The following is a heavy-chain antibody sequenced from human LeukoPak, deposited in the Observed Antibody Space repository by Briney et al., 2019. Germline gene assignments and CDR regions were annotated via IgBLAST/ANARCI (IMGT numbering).Heavy chain of an antibody. CDR3: ARKVVGGPVGAFDI. D-gene: IGHD2-15*01. CDR2: ISSRSSYT. CDR1: GFTFSDYY. Sequence: GGSLRLSCAASGFTFSDYYMNWIGQAPGKGLEWVSSISSRSSYTDYADSVKGRFTISRDNAKNSLYLQMNSLGAEDTAVYYCARKVVGGPVGAFDICGQGRMVTVSS. V-gene: IGHV3-11*03. J-gene: IGHJ3*02.